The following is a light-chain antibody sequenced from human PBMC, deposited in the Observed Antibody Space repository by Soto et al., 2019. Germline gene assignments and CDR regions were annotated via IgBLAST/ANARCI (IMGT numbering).Light chain of an antibody. CDR2: SNN. CDR1: SSNIGSNT. Sequence: QPVLTQPPSASGTPGQRVTISCSGNSSNIGSNTVNWYQQVPGTAPKLLIYSNNQRPSGVPDRFSGSKSGNSASLAISGLQSEDEADYYCAAWDATLNGLFGGGTKLTVL. J-gene: IGLJ2*01. V-gene: IGLV1-44*01. CDR3: AAWDATLNGL.